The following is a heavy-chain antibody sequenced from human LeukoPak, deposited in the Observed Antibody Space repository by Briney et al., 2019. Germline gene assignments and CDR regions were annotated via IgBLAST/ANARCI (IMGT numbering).Heavy chain of an antibody. D-gene: IGHD2-8*01. CDR3: AREFDCTNGVCYYDP. J-gene: IGHJ5*02. Sequence: GGSLRLSCAASGFTVSSNYMSWVRQAPGKGLEWVSVIYSGGSTYYADSVKGRFTISRDNSKNTLYLQMNSLRAEDTAVYYCAREFDCTNGVCYYDPWGQGTLVTVSS. CDR1: GFTVSSNY. V-gene: IGHV3-53*01. CDR2: IYSGGST.